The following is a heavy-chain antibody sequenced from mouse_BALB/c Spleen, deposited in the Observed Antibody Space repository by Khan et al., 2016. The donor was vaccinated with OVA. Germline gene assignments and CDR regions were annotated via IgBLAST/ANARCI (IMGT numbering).Heavy chain of an antibody. V-gene: IGHV5-9-3*01. D-gene: IGHD2-1*01. J-gene: IGHJ3*01. CDR1: GFTFSTYA. CDR3: ARAPYGNFAY. CDR2: ISSDGDYT. Sequence: EVELVESGGGLVKPGGSLKLSCAASGFTFSTYAMSWVRQTPEKRLEWVATISSDGDYTYYPDNVTGRFTISRDNAKTTLYLHTSSLRSDATAMYYCARAPYGNFAYWGQGTLVTVSA.